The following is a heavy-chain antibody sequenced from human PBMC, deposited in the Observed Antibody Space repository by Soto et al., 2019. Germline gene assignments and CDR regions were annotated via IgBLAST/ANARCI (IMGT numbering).Heavy chain of an antibody. Sequence: SETLSLTCTVSGGSISSYYWSWIRQPPGKGLEWIGYIYYSGSTNYNPSLKSRVTISVDTSKNQFSLKLSSVTAADTAVYYCARKTFFGAFDIWGQGTMVTVSS. V-gene: IGHV4-59*08. CDR1: GGSISSYY. J-gene: IGHJ3*02. D-gene: IGHD3-16*01. CDR2: IYYSGST. CDR3: ARKTFFGAFDI.